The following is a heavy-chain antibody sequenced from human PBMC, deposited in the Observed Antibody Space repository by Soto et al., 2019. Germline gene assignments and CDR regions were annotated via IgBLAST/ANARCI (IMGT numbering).Heavy chain of an antibody. CDR1: WGTIVSWA. V-gene: IGHV1-69*13. CDR3: AREHGDIVVVPAAYYGMDV. D-gene: IGHD2-2*01. CDR2: IIPIFGTA. Sequence: SLRGSCKSAWGTIVSWAISWGREATGQWLEWMGGIIPIFGTANYAQQFQGRVTITADESTSTAYMELSSLRSEDTAVYYCAREHGDIVVVPAAYYGMDVWGQGTTVTVSS. J-gene: IGHJ6*02.